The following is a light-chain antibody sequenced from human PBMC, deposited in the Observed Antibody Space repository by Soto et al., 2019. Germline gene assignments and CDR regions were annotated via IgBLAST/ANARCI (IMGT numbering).Light chain of an antibody. CDR1: QNINIY. CDR2: AAS. J-gene: IGKJ2*01. V-gene: IGKV1-39*01. Sequence: DIQMTQSPSSLSESVGDRVTINCGASQNINIYLNWYQQKPGKAAQVLIYAASSLQSGVPSRFTGSGSGTDFTLTISSLQSEDFGTYYCQQSYSTPRTFGHGTKLEIK. CDR3: QQSYSTPRT.